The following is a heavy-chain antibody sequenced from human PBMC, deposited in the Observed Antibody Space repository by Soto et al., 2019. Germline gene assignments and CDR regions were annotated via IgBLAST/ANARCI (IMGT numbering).Heavy chain of an antibody. V-gene: IGHV4-59*01. CDR3: ARSVFP. Sequence: SETLSLTCTVSGGPISTYYWSWIRQPPGKGLEWIGYIYSSGNTDYNPSLRSRVTISVDTSKNQFSLKLTSVTAADTAVYYCARSVFPWGQGTLVTVSS. CDR1: GGPISTYY. CDR2: IYSSGNT. J-gene: IGHJ5*02.